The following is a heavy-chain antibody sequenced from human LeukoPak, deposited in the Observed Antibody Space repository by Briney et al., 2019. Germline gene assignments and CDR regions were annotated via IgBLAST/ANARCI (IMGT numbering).Heavy chain of an antibody. Sequence: ASVKVSCKASGYTFTSYGISWVRQAPGQGLEWMGWISAYNGNTNYAQKLQGRVTMTTDTSTSTAYMELRSLRSDDTAVYYCASGYSSSWYGAFDTWGQGTMVTVSS. CDR2: ISAYNGNT. CDR3: ASGYSSSWYGAFDT. V-gene: IGHV1-18*01. J-gene: IGHJ3*02. CDR1: GYTFTSYG. D-gene: IGHD6-13*01.